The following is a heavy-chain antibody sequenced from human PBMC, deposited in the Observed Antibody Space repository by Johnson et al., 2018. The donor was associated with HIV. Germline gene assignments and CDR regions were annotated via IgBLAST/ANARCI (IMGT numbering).Heavy chain of an antibody. CDR2: FTWDGDST. D-gene: IGHD6-13*01. J-gene: IGHJ3*02. CDR1: GFTFDDYA. CDR3: ARERRSSNTWYVRDAFDI. V-gene: IGHV3-9*01. Sequence: VQLVESGGGLVQPGRSLRLSCAASGFTFDDYAMHWVRQAPGKGLEWVSGFTWDGDSTAYADSVKGRFTISRDNAKKSLYLQMNSLRAEDTALYYCARERRSSNTWYVRDAFDIWGQGTTVTVSS.